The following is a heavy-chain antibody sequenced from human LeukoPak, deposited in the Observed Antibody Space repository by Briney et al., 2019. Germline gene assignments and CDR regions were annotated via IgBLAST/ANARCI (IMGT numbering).Heavy chain of an antibody. J-gene: IGHJ6*03. CDR3: ARVRGSIYYYYYYMDV. CDR1: GGSFSGYY. D-gene: IGHD3-16*01. Sequence: PSETLSLTCAVYGGSFSGYYWSWIRQPPGKGLEWIGEINHSGSTNYNPSLKSRVTISVDTSKNQFSLKLSSVTAADTAVYYCARVRGSIYYYYYYMDVWGKGTTVTVSS. V-gene: IGHV4-34*01. CDR2: INHSGST.